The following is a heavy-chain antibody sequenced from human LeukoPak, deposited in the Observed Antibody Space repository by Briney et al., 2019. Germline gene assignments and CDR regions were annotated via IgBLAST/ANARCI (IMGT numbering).Heavy chain of an antibody. CDR3: ATVPQYYYDSSGYYSYYFDY. CDR2: FDPEDGET. CDR1: GYTLTELS. D-gene: IGHD3-22*01. Sequence: ASVKVSCKVSGYTLTELSMHWVRQAPGKGLEWMGGFDPEDGETIYAQKFQGRVTMTEDTSTDTAYMELSSLRSEDTAVYYCATVPQYYYDSSGYYSYYFDYWGQGTLVTVSS. V-gene: IGHV1-24*01. J-gene: IGHJ4*02.